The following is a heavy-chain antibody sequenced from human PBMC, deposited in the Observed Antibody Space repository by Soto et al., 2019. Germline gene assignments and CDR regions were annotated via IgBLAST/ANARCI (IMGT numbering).Heavy chain of an antibody. D-gene: IGHD3-22*01. V-gene: IGHV4-34*01. J-gene: IGHJ4*02. CDR3: ARGRTDVSMMVVVFIAESQYFEY. Sequence: SETLSLTCAVHGGSFVDYKWSWIRQPPGKGLEWIGEISQSGATNYDPSFKSRVTISRDTSKDQFSLRLGSVTAADTAVYFCARGRTDVSMMVVVFIAESQYFEYWGQGTQVTVSS. CDR1: GGSFVDYK. CDR2: ISQSGAT.